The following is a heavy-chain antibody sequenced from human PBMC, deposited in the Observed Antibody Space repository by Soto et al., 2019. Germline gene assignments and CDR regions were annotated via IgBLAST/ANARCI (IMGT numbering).Heavy chain of an antibody. J-gene: IGHJ6*02. CDR3: AKVKLYSSGWRYYYYYYGMDV. CDR1: GFTCSSYG. Sequence: GGSLRLSCAASGFTCSSYGMHWVRQAPGKGLEWVAVISYDGSNKYYADSVKGRFTISRDNSKNTLYLQMNSLRAEDTAVYYCAKVKLYSSGWRYYYYYYGMDVWGQGTTVTVSS. V-gene: IGHV3-30*18. D-gene: IGHD6-19*01. CDR2: ISYDGSNK.